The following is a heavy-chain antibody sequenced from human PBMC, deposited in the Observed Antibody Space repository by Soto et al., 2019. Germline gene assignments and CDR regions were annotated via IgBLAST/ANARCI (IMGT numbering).Heavy chain of an antibody. CDR3: VRDLYCSGTKCYSNWFDP. J-gene: IGHJ5*02. V-gene: IGHV4-59*01. D-gene: IGHD2-15*01. CDR2: IFYTGSN. CDR1: GASISSYH. Sequence: SETLSVTCSVSGASISSYHWSWIRQPHGKGLEWIGFIFYTGSNNYNPSLKSRLTLSVDTSRNQFSLKLNSVTAADTAVYYCVRDLYCSGTKCYSNWFDPWGQGTLVTVSS.